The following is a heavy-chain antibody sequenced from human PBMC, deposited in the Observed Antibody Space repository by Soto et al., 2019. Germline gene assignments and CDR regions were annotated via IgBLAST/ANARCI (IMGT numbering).Heavy chain of an antibody. V-gene: IGHV1-69*06. CDR1: GGGFNSYS. D-gene: IGHD3-3*01. J-gene: IGHJ5*02. CDR3: ARGGPVIIQAATTWFDP. Sequence: QVQLVQSGAEVKKPGSSVKVSCKSSGGGFNSYSISWVRQAPGQGLEWIGVIIPIFGTPTYAQKFPGRVTSTADKSTRTAYMEVRRLTSEDTAVYYCARGGPVIIQAATTWFDPWGQGTLVTVSS. CDR2: IIPIFGTP.